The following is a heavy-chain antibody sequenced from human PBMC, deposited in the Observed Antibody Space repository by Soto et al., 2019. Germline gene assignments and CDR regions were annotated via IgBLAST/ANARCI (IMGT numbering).Heavy chain of an antibody. J-gene: IGHJ4*02. CDR1: GGSVTGFY. CDR3: ARAPGLAVAHIDX. V-gene: IGHV4-59*02. D-gene: IGHD6-19*01. CDR2: IFNSGSS. Sequence: PSDTLSLTFTVSGGSVTGFYWSWIRQPPGKGLEWIGYIFNSGSSNYNPSLKSLVTISVETSKSQISLRLTSVTAADTAVYYCARAPGLAVAHIDXWGQGTLVTVSX.